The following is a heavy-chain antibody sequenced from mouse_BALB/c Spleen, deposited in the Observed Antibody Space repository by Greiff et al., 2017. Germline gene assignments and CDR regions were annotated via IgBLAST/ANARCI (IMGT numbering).Heavy chain of an antibody. V-gene: IGHV2-9-2*01. CDR2: IWTGGGT. CDR3: VRELGRHAMDY. D-gene: IGHD4-1*01. Sequence: VKLMESGPGLVAPSQSLSITCTVSGFSLTSYDISWIRQPPGKGLEWLGVIWTGGGTNYNSAFMSRLSISKDNSKSQVFLKMNSLQTDDTAIYYCVRELGRHAMDYWGQGTSVTVSS. J-gene: IGHJ4*01. CDR1: GFSLTSYD.